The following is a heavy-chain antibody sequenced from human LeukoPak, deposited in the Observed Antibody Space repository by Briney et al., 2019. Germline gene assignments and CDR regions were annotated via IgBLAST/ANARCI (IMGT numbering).Heavy chain of an antibody. CDR1: GGTFSAYA. CDR2: IFPIIGTA. CDR3: VRETYYYGSGSYRRDYYYMDV. J-gene: IGHJ6*03. V-gene: IGHV1-69*06. D-gene: IGHD3-10*01. Sequence: ASVKVSCKASGGTFSAYAISWVRQAPGQGLEWMGGIFPIIGTANYAQKFQGRVTITADKSTSTVYMELSSLRYEDTAVYYCVRETYYYGSGSYRRDYYYMDVWGKGTTVTISS.